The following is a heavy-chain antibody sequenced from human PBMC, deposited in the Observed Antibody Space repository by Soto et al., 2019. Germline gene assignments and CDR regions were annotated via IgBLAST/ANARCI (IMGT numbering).Heavy chain of an antibody. CDR3: ARGQLGWVPTNNWFDP. J-gene: IGHJ5*02. Sequence: ASVKVSCKASGYTFTGYYMHWVRQAPGQGLEWMGWINPNSGGTNYAQKFQGWVTMTRDTSISTAYMELSRLRSDDTAVYYCARGQLGWVPTNNWFDPWGQGTLVTVSS. CDR2: INPNSGGT. V-gene: IGHV1-2*04. CDR1: GYTFTGYY. D-gene: IGHD2-2*01.